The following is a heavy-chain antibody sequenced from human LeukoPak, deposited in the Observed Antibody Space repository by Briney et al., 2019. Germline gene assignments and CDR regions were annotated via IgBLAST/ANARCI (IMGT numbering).Heavy chain of an antibody. CDR3: ARDLGQYYDTSDNWFDP. D-gene: IGHD3-22*01. Sequence: GGSLRLSCAASGLTFCSYSMNWVRQAPGKGLEWVSSISSSSSYIYYADSVKGRFTISRDNAKNSLYLQMNSLRAEDTAVYYCARDLGQYYDTSDNWFDPWGQGTLVTVSS. CDR2: ISSSSSYI. J-gene: IGHJ5*02. V-gene: IGHV3-21*01. CDR1: GLTFCSYS.